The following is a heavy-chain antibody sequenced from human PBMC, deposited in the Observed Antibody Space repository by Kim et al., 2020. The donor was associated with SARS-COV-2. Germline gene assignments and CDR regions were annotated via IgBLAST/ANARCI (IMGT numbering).Heavy chain of an antibody. J-gene: IGHJ6*02. CDR3: ARNLLLWFGEFPPTTADYYYGMDV. CDR1: GGSISSSNW. D-gene: IGHD3-10*01. Sequence: SETLSLTCAVSGGSISSSNWWSWVRQPPGKGLEWIGEIYHSGSTNYNPSLKSRVTISVDKSKNQFSLKLSSVTAADTAVYYCARNLLLWFGEFPPTTADYYYGMDVWGQGTTVTVSS. CDR2: IYHSGST. V-gene: IGHV4-4*02.